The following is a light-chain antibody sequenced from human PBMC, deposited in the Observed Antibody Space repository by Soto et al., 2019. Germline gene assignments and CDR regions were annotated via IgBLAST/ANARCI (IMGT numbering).Light chain of an antibody. J-gene: IGLJ3*02. CDR2: EVS. CDR1: SSDVGGYNF. V-gene: IGLV2-14*01. CDR3: SSYTLRNTLVL. Sequence: QSALTQPASVSGSPGQSITISCTGTSSDVGGYNFVSWYQQHPGKAPRLIIYEVSSRPSGVSYRFSGSQSCNTASLTSSGLQAEDEADYYLSSYTLRNTLVLFGGGTKLAVL.